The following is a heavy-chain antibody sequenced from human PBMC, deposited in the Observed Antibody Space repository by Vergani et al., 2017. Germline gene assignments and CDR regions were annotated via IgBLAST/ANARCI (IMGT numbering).Heavy chain of an antibody. CDR1: GYTFTGYY. Sequence: QVQLVQSGAEVKTPGASVKVSCKASGYTFTGYYIHWVRQAPGQGLEWMGRINPSSGGTNCAQKFQGRVTMTGDTSISTAYMDLDSLRSDDTAVYYCARGGYNWNGDGFDYWGQGTLVTVSS. CDR3: ARGGYNWNGDGFDY. J-gene: IGHJ4*02. V-gene: IGHV1-2*06. D-gene: IGHD1-20*01. CDR2: INPSSGGT.